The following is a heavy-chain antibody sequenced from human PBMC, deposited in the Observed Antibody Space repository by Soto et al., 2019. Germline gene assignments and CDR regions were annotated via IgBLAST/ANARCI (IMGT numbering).Heavy chain of an antibody. CDR3: AKDRTVAARNFDY. Sequence: PGGSLRLSCAASGFAFSNYAMHWVRQAPGKGLEWVSSISTSIDATYYADSVKGRFTISRDDSRNTLYLQMNSLRAEDSAVYYCAKDRTVAARNFDYWGXGTQVTVSS. D-gene: IGHD6-6*01. V-gene: IGHV3-23*01. CDR2: ISTSIDAT. J-gene: IGHJ4*02. CDR1: GFAFSNYA.